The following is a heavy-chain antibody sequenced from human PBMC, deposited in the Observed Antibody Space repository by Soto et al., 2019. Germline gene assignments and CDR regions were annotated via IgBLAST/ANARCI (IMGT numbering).Heavy chain of an antibody. CDR1: GYTFTSYG. D-gene: IGHD6-19*01. CDR2: ISAYNGNT. J-gene: IGHJ4*02. CDR3: ARDQIAVAGASIDY. Sequence: ASVKVSCKASGYTFTSYGIIWVRQAPGQGLEWMGWISAYNGNTNYAQKLQGRVTMTTDTSTSTAYMELRSLRSDDTAVYYCARDQIAVAGASIDYWGQGTLVTVSS. V-gene: IGHV1-18*01.